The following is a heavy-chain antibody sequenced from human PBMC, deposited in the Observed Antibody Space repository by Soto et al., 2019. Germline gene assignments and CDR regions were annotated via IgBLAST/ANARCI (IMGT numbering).Heavy chain of an antibody. V-gene: IGHV3-21*01. D-gene: IGHD3-10*01. CDR1: GFIFDIYS. CDR3: ARDRGAASDIRYYYYGIGV. Sequence: GGSLRLSCAASGFIFDIYSMTWVRQAPGKGLEWVSSISSSSSYIYYADSVMDRFTISRGNAENSLYLQMSSLRADDTAVYYCARDRGAASDIRYYYYGIGVWGQGTTVTLFS. CDR2: ISSSSSYI. J-gene: IGHJ6*02.